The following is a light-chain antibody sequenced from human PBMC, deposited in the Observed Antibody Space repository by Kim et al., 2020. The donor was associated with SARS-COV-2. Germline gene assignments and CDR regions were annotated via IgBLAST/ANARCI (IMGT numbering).Light chain of an antibody. CDR2: DAF. Sequence: DIQMTQSPSTLSASVGDRVSITCRASQSVSGWLAWYQQKPGRATKVLIYDAFTLESGVPSRFSGSGSGTEFTLTISSLQPDDFATYFCQQYDNYSWTFGQGTKVDIK. CDR3: QQYDNYSWT. V-gene: IGKV1-5*01. J-gene: IGKJ1*01. CDR1: QSVSGW.